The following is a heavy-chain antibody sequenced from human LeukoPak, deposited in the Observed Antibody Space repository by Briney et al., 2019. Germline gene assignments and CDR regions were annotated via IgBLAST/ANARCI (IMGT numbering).Heavy chain of an antibody. CDR1: GFTFSSYI. V-gene: IGHV3-21*06. CDR2: ITSRSSYI. J-gene: IGHJ4*02. D-gene: IGHD3-10*01. CDR3: ARPPGGTMVLDY. Sequence: GGSLRLSCAASGFTFSSYIMNWVRRAPGKGLEWVSSITSRSSYIYYADSVKGRFTISRDNAKNTLYLQMNSLRAEDTALYYCARPPGGTMVLDYWGQGTLVTVSS.